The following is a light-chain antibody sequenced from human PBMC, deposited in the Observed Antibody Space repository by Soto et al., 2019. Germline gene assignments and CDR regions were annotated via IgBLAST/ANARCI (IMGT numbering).Light chain of an antibody. V-gene: IGKV1-39*01. J-gene: IGKJ4*01. Sequence: DIHMTQSPSSLSASLGDRVTITFRASQSISSYLNWYQQKPGRAPKLLIYAASSLQSGVPSRFTGSGSGTDFTLTITSLQPEDFATYYCLQVNSFPLSFGGGTKVDI. CDR3: LQVNSFPLS. CDR1: QSISSY. CDR2: AAS.